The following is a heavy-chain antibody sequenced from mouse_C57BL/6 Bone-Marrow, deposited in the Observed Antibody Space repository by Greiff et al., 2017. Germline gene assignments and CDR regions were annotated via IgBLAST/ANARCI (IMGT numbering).Heavy chain of an antibody. V-gene: IGHV1-72*01. CDR2: IDPNSGGT. D-gene: IGHD2-4*01. CDR3: ARGGDYESSYWYVDV. J-gene: IGHJ1*03. Sequence: LQPGAELVKPGASAKLSCKASGYTFTSYWMHWVKQRPGRGLEWIGRIDPNSGGTKYNEKFKSKATLTADKPSSTAYMKLSSLTSEDSAVYYCARGGDYESSYWYVDVWGTGTTVTVSS. CDR1: GYTFTSYW.